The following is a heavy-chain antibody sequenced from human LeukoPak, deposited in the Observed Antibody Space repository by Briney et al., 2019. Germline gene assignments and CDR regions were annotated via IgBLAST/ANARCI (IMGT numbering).Heavy chain of an antibody. J-gene: IGHJ3*02. CDR2: FDPEDGET. CDR3: AITWGGFVAGHDAFDI. V-gene: IGHV1-24*01. CDR1: GYTLTELS. Sequence: ASVKVSCKVSGYTLTELSMHWVRQAPGKGLEWMGGFDPEDGETIYAQEFQGRVTMTEDTSTDTAYMELSSLRSEDTAVYYCAITWGGFVAGHDAFDIWGQGTMVTVSS. D-gene: IGHD6-19*01.